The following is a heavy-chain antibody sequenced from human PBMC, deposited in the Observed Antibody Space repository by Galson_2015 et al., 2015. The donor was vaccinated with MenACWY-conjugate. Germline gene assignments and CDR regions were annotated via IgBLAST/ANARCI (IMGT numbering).Heavy chain of an antibody. Sequence: ETLSLTCTVSGYSISSGYYWGWIRQPPGKGLEWIGSIYHSGSTYYNPSLKSRVTISVDTSKNQFSLKLSSVTAADTAVYYCARDEWELNFDYWGQGTLVTVSS. CDR2: IYHSGST. J-gene: IGHJ4*02. D-gene: IGHD1-26*01. CDR3: ARDEWELNFDY. V-gene: IGHV4-38-2*02. CDR1: GYSISSGYY.